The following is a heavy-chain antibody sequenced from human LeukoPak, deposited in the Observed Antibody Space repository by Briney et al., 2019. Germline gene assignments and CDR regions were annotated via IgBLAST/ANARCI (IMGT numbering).Heavy chain of an antibody. CDR1: GYTFTGYY. J-gene: IGHJ5*02. V-gene: IGHV1-69*06. CDR3: ARDKSSMVSPKGNWFDP. Sequence: VASVKVSCKASGYTFTGYYMHWVRQAPGQGLEWMGGIIPIFGTANYAQKFQGRVTITADKSTSTAYMELSSLRSEDTAVYYCARDKSSMVSPKGNWFDPWGQGTLVTVSS. D-gene: IGHD3-10*01. CDR2: IIPIFGTA.